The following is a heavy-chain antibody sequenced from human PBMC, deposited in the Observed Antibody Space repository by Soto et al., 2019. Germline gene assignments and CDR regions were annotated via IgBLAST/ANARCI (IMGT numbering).Heavy chain of an antibody. CDR2: IWYDGSNK. CDR3: ARDGSGSYYNGHPGMDV. D-gene: IGHD3-10*01. Sequence: QVQLVESGGGVVQPGRSLRLSCAASGFTFSSYGMHWVRQAPGKGLERVAVIWYDGSNKYYADSVKGRFTISRDNSKNTLYLQMNSLRAEDTAVYYGARDGSGSYYNGHPGMDVWGQGTTVTVSS. CDR1: GFTFSSYG. J-gene: IGHJ6*02. V-gene: IGHV3-33*01.